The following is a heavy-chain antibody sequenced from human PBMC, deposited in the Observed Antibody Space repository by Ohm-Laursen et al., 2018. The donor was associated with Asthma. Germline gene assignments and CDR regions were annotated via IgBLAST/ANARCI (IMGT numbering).Heavy chain of an antibody. CDR3: ARDVMEWYLPAFDF. Sequence: SLRLSCAAPGFTFRSYAMHWVRQAPGKGLEWVAVMSYDGSLKYYADSVNGRFTVSRDDSKNTLYLQMNSLRPDDTAVYYCARDVMEWYLPAFDFWGQGTLVTVSS. D-gene: IGHD3-3*01. CDR2: MSYDGSLK. CDR1: GFTFRSYA. V-gene: IGHV3-30-3*01. J-gene: IGHJ4*02.